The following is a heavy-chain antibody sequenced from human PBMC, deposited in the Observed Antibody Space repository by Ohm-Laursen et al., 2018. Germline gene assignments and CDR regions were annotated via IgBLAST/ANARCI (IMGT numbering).Heavy chain of an antibody. D-gene: IGHD5-18*01. CDR3: ARVDTAMLS. CDR2: ISPNSGDT. Sequence: ASVKVSCKASGFTFSNHYMHWMRQAPGQGLEWVGWISPNSGDTNYAQKFQGRVTMTRNTSISTAYMELSSLRSEDTAVYYCARVDTAMLSWGQGTLVTVSS. J-gene: IGHJ5*02. V-gene: IGHV1-2*02. CDR1: GFTFSNHY.